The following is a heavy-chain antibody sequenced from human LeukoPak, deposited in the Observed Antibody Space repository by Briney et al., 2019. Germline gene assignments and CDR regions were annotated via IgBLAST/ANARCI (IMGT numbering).Heavy chain of an antibody. CDR3: AGAGSETQWRAFDF. CDR1: GFTFSRYD. CDR2: IGTAGDT. V-gene: IGHV3-13*01. D-gene: IGHD6-19*01. Sequence: GGSLRLSCAASGFTFSRYDMHWVRQATGKGLEWVSGIGTAGDTYFAGSVKGRFTISRGNAKNSLYLQMNSLTAGDTAVYYCAGAGSETQWRAFDFWGQGALVTVFS. J-gene: IGHJ4*02.